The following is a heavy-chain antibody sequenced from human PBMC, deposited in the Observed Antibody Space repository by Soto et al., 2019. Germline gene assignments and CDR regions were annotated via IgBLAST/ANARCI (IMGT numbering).Heavy chain of an antibody. D-gene: IGHD2-2*01. Sequence: AASVKVSCKASGYNFPGNYMHWVRQAPGQGLEWMALINPTTGGTSYAQKFQGRVTMTWDTSISTAYMELSRLTSDDTAIYYCARGYCSSSGCSHYFDYWGQGTLVTVSS. CDR1: GYNFPGNY. CDR2: INPTTGGT. V-gene: IGHV1-2*02. J-gene: IGHJ4*02. CDR3: ARGYCSSSGCSHYFDY.